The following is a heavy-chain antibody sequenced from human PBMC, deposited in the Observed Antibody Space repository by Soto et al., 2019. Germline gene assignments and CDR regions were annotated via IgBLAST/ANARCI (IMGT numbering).Heavy chain of an antibody. V-gene: IGHV5-10-1*01. CDR3: ARLYCSSDTYDSWFDP. J-gene: IGHJ5*02. D-gene: IGHD2-2*01. CDR1: GYTFTTFW. CDR2: IDPRDSYT. Sequence: PGESLKISCTGFGYTFTTFWISLVRQMPGKGLEWMGRIDPRDSYTTYSPSFQGHVTISVDKSINTAYLQWGNLKASDTAMYYCARLYCSSDTYDSWFDPWGQGTLVTVSS.